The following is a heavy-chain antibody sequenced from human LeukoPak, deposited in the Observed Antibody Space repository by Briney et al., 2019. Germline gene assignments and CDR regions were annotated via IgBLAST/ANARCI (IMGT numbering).Heavy chain of an antibody. CDR3: ARFPSYYDSSPFDY. D-gene: IGHD3-22*01. Sequence: PSETLSPTCTVSGGSISSYYWSWIRQPPGKGLEWIGYIYYSGSTNYNPSLKSRVTISVDTSKNQFSLKLSSVTAADTAVYYCARFPSYYDSSPFDYWGQGTLVTVSS. V-gene: IGHV4-59*08. CDR2: IYYSGST. J-gene: IGHJ4*02. CDR1: GGSISSYY.